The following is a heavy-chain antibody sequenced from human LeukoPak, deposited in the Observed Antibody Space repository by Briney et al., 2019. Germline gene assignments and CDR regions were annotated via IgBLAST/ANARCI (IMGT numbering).Heavy chain of an antibody. CDR2: ISYDGSNK. Sequence: PGGSLRLSCVASGFTFSSYRMSWVRQAPGKGLEWVAVISYDGSNKYYADSVKGRFTISRDNAKNSLYLQMDSLRAEDTAVYYCARGSTTAQRMDAFDIWGQGTMVTVSS. D-gene: IGHD4-17*01. V-gene: IGHV3-30-3*01. CDR1: GFTFSSYR. J-gene: IGHJ3*02. CDR3: ARGSTTAQRMDAFDI.